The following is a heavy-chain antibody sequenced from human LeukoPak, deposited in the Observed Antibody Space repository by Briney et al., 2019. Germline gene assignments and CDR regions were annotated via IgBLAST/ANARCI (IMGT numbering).Heavy chain of an antibody. V-gene: IGHV3-21*01. CDR3: ARSFWWFGEFSPFDY. CDR1: GFTFSTYS. D-gene: IGHD3-10*01. CDR2: ISSSSSYI. Sequence: GGSLRLSCAASGFTFSTYSMNWVRQAPGKRLEWVSSISSSSSYIYYADSVKGRFTISRDNAKNSLYLQMNSLRAEDTAVYYCARSFWWFGEFSPFDYWGRGTLVTVSS. J-gene: IGHJ4*02.